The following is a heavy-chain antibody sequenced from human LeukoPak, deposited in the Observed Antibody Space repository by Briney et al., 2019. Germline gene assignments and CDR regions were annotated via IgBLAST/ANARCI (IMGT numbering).Heavy chain of an antibody. V-gene: IGHV3-30*03. Sequence: PGGSLRLSCAASGFTFSSYGMHWVRQAPGKGLEWVAVISYDGSNKYCADSVKGRFTISRDNSKNTLYLQMNSLRADDTAVYFCARDRCGGGSCHYYFDYWGQGTLVTVSS. J-gene: IGHJ4*02. CDR2: ISYDGSNK. CDR3: ARDRCGGGSCHYYFDY. CDR1: GFTFSSYG. D-gene: IGHD2-15*01.